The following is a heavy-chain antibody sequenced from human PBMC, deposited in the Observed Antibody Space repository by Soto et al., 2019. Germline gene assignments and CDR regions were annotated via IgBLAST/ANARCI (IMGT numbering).Heavy chain of an antibody. J-gene: IGHJ3*02. CDR2: IYWDDDK. CDR3: AHRGYDIWTGSVDAFDI. D-gene: IGHD3-9*01. V-gene: IGHV2-5*02. CDR1: GFSLSTSGLG. Sequence: QITLKESGPTLVKPTQTLTLTCTFSGFSLSTSGLGVGWIRQPPGKALEWLALIYWDDDKRYRPSLKSMLTITKNASKNQVVLTMPSKDPVDTATYYRAHRGYDIWTGSVDAFDIWGQGAMVTVSS.